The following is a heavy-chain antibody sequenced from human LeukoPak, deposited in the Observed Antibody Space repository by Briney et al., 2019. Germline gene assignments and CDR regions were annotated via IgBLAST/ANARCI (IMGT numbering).Heavy chain of an antibody. CDR3: VRDSGLGLDAFDI. D-gene: IGHD3-10*01. J-gene: IGHJ3*02. CDR1: GDSVSGNSAA. CDR2: TYYRSQWYY. Sequence: SQTLSLTCAISGDSVSGNSAAWDWIRQSPSRGLEWLGRTYYRSQWYYDYAASVKSRIIINPDTSKNQLSLHLNSVTPEDTAVYYCVRDSGLGLDAFDIWGQGTMVIVSS. V-gene: IGHV6-1*01.